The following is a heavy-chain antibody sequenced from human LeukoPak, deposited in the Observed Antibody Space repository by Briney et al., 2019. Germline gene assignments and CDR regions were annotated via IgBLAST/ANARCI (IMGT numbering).Heavy chain of an antibody. Sequence: PGGSQRLSCAASGFTFSDHYMDWVRQPPGKGPEWIGNIYYNGRTFYNPSLKSRVTISEDTSKNQISLKLSSVTAADTAVYYCARRDLAGVDDWGQGTLVTVPP. CDR3: ARRDLAGVDD. J-gene: IGHJ4*02. CDR1: GFTFSDHY. D-gene: IGHD6-13*01. CDR2: IYYNGRT. V-gene: IGHV4-38-2*01.